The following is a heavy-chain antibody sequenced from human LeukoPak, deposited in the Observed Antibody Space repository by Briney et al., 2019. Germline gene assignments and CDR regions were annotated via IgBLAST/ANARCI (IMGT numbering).Heavy chain of an antibody. CDR2: INPSDGAT. Sequence: GASVKVSCKASGYTFTMYYIHWVRQAPGQGLEWMGMINPSDGATTYAQRFQGRVTMTRDMSTTTVYMDLRSLRSEDTAVYFCARDRSSTSPMLDFQHWGQGTLVTVSS. CDR3: ARDRSSTSPMLDFQH. J-gene: IGHJ1*01. V-gene: IGHV1-46*01. D-gene: IGHD2-2*01. CDR1: GYTFTMYY.